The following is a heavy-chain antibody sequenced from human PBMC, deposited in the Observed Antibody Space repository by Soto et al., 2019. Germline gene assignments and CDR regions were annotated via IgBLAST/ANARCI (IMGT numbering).Heavy chain of an antibody. Sequence: QVQLVQSGAEVKKPGASVKVSCKASGYTFTSYGISWVRQAPGQGLEWMGWISAYNVNTNYAQQLQGRVTMTTDTSTSTAYMEPRSLRSDDTAVYYFAKATGPSEYVWGTYRFDYLGQGPLATVSS. CDR1: GYTFTSYG. V-gene: IGHV1-18*01. J-gene: IGHJ4*02. CDR2: ISAYNVNT. D-gene: IGHD3-16*02. CDR3: AKATGPSEYVWGTYRFDY.